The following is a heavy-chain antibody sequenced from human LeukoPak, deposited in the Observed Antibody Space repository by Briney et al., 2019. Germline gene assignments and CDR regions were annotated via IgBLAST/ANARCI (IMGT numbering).Heavy chain of an antibody. CDR1: GFTFSSYA. D-gene: IGHD1-26*01. CDR3: ARDLSGSYSFDY. Sequence: GGSLRLSCAASGFTFSSYAMTWVRQAPGKGLEWVAGISGSGGSTNHADSVEGRFSISRDNSKNTLYLQINSLRAEDTAVYYCARDLSGSYSFDYWGQGTLVTVSS. J-gene: IGHJ4*02. V-gene: IGHV3-23*01. CDR2: ISGSGGST.